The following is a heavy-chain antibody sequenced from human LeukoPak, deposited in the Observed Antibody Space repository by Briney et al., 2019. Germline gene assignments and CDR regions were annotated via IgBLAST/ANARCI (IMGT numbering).Heavy chain of an antibody. V-gene: IGHV3-49*03. CDR2: IRSKAYGGTT. J-gene: IGHJ4*02. CDR3: TRDRGYSYGYSDY. D-gene: IGHD5-18*01. CDR1: GFTFGDYA. Sequence: GGSLRLSCTTSGFTFGDYALSWIRQAPGKGLEWVGFIRSKAYGGTTEYAASVKGRFTISGDDSRRIAYLEMISLKTEDTAVYYCTRDRGYSYGYSDYWGQGTLVTVSS.